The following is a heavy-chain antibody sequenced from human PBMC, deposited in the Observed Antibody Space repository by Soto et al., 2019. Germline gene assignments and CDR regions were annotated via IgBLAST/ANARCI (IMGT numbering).Heavy chain of an antibody. CDR1: GYTFTSYD. D-gene: IGHD4-17*01. CDR2: MNPNSGNT. CDR3: ARGTTVTTSYYYYYGMDV. V-gene: IGHV1-8*01. Sequence: QVQLVQSGAEVKKPGASVKVSCKASGYTFTSYDINWVRQATGQGLEWMGWMNPNSGNTGYAQKFQGRDTMTRNTSISTAYMELSSLRSEDTAVYYCARGTTVTTSYYYYYGMDVWGQGTTVTVSS. J-gene: IGHJ6*02.